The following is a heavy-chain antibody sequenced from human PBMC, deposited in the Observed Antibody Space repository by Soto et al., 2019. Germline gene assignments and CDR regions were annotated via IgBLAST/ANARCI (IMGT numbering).Heavy chain of an antibody. CDR1: GYTFTGYY. J-gene: IGHJ4*02. CDR2: INPNSGGT. V-gene: IGHV1-2*04. CDR3: ARERAGAYDY. D-gene: IGHD6-19*01. Sequence: GASVKVSCKASGYTFTGYYMHWVRQAPGQGLEWMGWINPNSGGTNYAQKFQGWVTMTRDTSTSTVYMELSSLRSEDTAVYYCARERAGAYDYWGQGTLVTVSS.